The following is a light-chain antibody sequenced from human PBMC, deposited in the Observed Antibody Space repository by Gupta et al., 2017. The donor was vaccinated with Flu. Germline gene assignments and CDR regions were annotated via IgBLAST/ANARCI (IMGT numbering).Light chain of an antibody. J-gene: IGLJ2*01. CDR3: QAWDSRTVV. CDR1: RLGDKY. V-gene: IGLV3-1*01. CDR2: QDS. Sequence: PGQTASITCSGDRLGDKYACWYQQKPGQSPGLVIYQDSKRPAGIPERFSGSNSGNTATLTISGTQAMDEADYYCQAWDSRTVVFGGGTKLTVL.